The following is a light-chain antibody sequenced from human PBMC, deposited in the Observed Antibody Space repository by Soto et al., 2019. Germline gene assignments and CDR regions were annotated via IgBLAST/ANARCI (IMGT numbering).Light chain of an antibody. CDR1: QTIGRN. V-gene: IGKV3-15*01. J-gene: IGKJ4*01. CDR3: QQYNNWSLT. CDR2: PSS. Sequence: EIEMTQSPATLSASPGESATVSCSASQTIGRNLAWHQHKPGQAPRLLIYPSSTRSTGIPARFSGSGSGTELTLTTSSLQPEDVAVYYCQQYNNWSLTFGGGTKVEI.